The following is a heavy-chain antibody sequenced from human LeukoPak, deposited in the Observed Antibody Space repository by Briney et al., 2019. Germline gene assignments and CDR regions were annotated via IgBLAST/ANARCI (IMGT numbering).Heavy chain of an antibody. V-gene: IGHV1-2*02. J-gene: IGHJ3*01. D-gene: IGHD3-16*01. CDR1: GYTFIKYY. Sequence: APVKVSCKTSGYTFIKYYMHWVRQAPGQGLEWMGWINPNGGATNYAQTFRGRVTVTRDTSITTVYMDLTGLKSDAPAVYFCARGWGGNAFDFWGQGTMVTVSS. CDR3: ARGWGGNAFDF. CDR2: INPNGGAT.